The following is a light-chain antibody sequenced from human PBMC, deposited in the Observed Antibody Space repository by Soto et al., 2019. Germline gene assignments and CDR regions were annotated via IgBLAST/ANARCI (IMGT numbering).Light chain of an antibody. J-gene: IGLJ1*01. V-gene: IGLV2-14*01. CDR2: EVS. CDR1: SSDVGGYDY. Sequence: QSALTQPASVSGSPGQSITISCTGTSSDVGGYDYVSWYQLHPGKAPKLMVFEVSNRPSGVSYRFSGSKSGNTASLTISGLQAEDEADYFCSSYSISTAYLFGTGTKV. CDR3: SSYSISTAYL.